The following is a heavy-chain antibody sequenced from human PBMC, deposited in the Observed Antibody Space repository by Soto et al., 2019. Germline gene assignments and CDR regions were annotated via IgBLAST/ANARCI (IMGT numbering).Heavy chain of an antibody. CDR3: YLHGY. V-gene: IGHV4-39*01. J-gene: IGHJ1*01. D-gene: IGHD3-10*01. CDR1: GDSIRSSSHY. Sequence: SETLSLTCAVSGDSIRSSSHYWAWNRQPPGKGLEWIGGFYYSGSPYYNPSLKSRVTMSVDTSKNQFSLNLNSVTAADTAVYYCYLHGYWGQGTLVTVSS. CDR2: FYYSGSP.